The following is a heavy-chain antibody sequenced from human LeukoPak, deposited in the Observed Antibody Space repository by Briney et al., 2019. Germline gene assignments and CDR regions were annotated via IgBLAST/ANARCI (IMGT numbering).Heavy chain of an antibody. CDR2: ISASAYST. CDR3: ARNTSGFKLGDAFDI. Sequence: GGSLRLSCAASGFTFSSYAMTWVRQAPGKGLEWISAISASAYSTSYADSVKGRFTISRDNSKNTLYLQMNSLRAEDTAIYYCARNTSGFKLGDAFDIWGQGTMVTVSS. CDR1: GFTFSSYA. J-gene: IGHJ3*02. D-gene: IGHD3-22*01. V-gene: IGHV3-23*01.